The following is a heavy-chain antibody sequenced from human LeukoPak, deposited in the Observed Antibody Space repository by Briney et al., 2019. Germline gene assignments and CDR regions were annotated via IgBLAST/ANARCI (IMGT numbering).Heavy chain of an antibody. CDR3: ARDAAKMATIGMAFDY. V-gene: IGHV6-1*01. CDR2: TCYRSKWYN. Sequence: RSQTLSLTCAISGDSVSSNSAAWNWIRQSPSRGLEWLGRTCYRSKWYNDYAVSVKSRITINPDTSKNQFSLQLNSVTPEDTAVYYCARDAAKMATIGMAFDYWGQGTLVTVSS. D-gene: IGHD5-24*01. J-gene: IGHJ4*02. CDR1: GDSVSSNSAA.